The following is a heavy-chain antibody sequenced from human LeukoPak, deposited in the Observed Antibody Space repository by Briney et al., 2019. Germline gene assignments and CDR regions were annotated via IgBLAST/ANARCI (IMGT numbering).Heavy chain of an antibody. D-gene: IGHD3-22*01. J-gene: IGHJ3*02. CDR1: GFTFSSYA. Sequence: GSLRLSCAASGFTFSSYAMHWVRQAPGKGLEWVAVISYDGSNKYYADSVKGRFTISRDNSKNTLYLQMNSLRAEDTAVYYCARYYYDSSGYANDAFDIWGQGTTVTVSS. CDR3: ARYYYDSSGYANDAFDI. CDR2: ISYDGSNK. V-gene: IGHV3-30-3*01.